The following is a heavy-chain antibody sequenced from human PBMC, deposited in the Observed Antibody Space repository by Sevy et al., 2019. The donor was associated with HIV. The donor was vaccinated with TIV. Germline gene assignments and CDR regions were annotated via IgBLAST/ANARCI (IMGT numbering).Heavy chain of an antibody. D-gene: IGHD4-17*01. V-gene: IGHV3-30*02. CDR2: IRYGGSNE. CDR1: GFTFSSYG. J-gene: IGHJ4*02. Sequence: GSLRLSCAASGFTFSSYGMHWVRQAPGKRLEWVTFIRYGGSNEYYADSVKGRFTISRDNSKNTLYLQMNSLRPEDTAVYYCAKDVGGDLAIFDYWGQGTLVTVSS. CDR3: AKDVGGDLAIFDY.